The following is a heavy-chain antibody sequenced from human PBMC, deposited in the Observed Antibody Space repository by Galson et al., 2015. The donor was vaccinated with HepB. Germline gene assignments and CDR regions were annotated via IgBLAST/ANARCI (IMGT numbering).Heavy chain of an antibody. CDR3: ARDFPTGAVAGTEIDP. CDR2: ISSSSSYI. Sequence: SLRLSCAASGFTFSSYSMNWVRQAPGKGLEWVSSISSSSSYIYYADSVKGRFTISRDNAKNSLYLQMNSLRAEDTAVYYCARDFPTGAVAGTEIDPWGQGTLVTVSS. V-gene: IGHV3-21*01. J-gene: IGHJ5*02. CDR1: GFTFSSYS. D-gene: IGHD6-19*01.